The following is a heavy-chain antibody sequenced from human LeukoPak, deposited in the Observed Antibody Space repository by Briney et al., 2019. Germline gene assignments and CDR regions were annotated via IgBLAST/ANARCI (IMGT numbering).Heavy chain of an antibody. Sequence: PSETLSLTCTVSGGSISSSSYYWGWIRQPPGKGLGWIGSIYYSGSTYYNPSLKSRVTISVDTSKNQFSLKLSSVTAADTAVYYCARHVEIAVAGPIDYWGQGTLVTVSS. CDR3: ARHVEIAVAGPIDY. J-gene: IGHJ4*02. CDR2: IYYSGST. CDR1: GGSISSSSYY. V-gene: IGHV4-39*01. D-gene: IGHD6-19*01.